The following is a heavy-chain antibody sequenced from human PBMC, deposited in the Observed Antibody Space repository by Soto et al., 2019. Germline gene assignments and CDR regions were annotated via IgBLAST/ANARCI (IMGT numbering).Heavy chain of an antibody. CDR2: ISPYSGYT. Sequence: VASVKVSCKGFGYSFMKYGINWVRQAPGQGLEWVGWISPYSGYTHSAQKFHGRLTLTTDTAASTAYMELRILRSADTALYYCAREASVLIPAAQPSRFDSWRQGTLVTVSS. J-gene: IGHJ4*02. CDR3: AREASVLIPAAQPSRFDS. V-gene: IGHV1-18*01. D-gene: IGHD2-2*01. CDR1: GYSFMKYG.